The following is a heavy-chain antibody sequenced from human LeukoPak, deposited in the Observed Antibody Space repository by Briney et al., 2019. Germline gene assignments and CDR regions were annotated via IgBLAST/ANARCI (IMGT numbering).Heavy chain of an antibody. J-gene: IGHJ4*02. CDR3: ARQVLRYFDWLTYFDY. CDR2: IIPIFGTA. D-gene: IGHD3-9*01. CDR1: GGTFSSYA. V-gene: IGHV1-69*13. Sequence: SVKVSCKASGGTFSSYAISWVRQAPGRGLEWMGGIIPIFGTANYAQKFQGRVTITADESTSTAYMELSSLRSEDTAVYYCARQVLRYFDWLTYFDYWGQGTLVTVSS.